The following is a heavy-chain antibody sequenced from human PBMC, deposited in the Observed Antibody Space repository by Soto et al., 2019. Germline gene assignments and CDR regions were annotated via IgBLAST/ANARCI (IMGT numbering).Heavy chain of an antibody. V-gene: IGHV1-8*01. CDR2: INPNSGNT. D-gene: IGHD6-13*01. J-gene: IGHJ5*02. CDR1: GYTFTSYD. Sequence: GASVKVSCKASGYTFTSYDINWVRQATGQGLEWMGWINPNSGNTGYAQKFQGRVTMTRNTSISTAYMELSSLRSEDTAVYYCARGPTVFYSSRGCFDAWGQGTLVTVSS. CDR3: ARGPTVFYSSRGCFDA.